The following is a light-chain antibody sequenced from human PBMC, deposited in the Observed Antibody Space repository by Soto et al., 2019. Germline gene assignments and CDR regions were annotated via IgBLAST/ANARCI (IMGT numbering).Light chain of an antibody. Sequence: DIVMTQSPLSLSVTPGEPASISCRSSQSLLHSNGYDYLDCYLQKPGQSPQLLISLGSNRASGVPDRFSGSGSGTDFTLKIARVEAEDVGVYYCMQALQTPLTFGGGTKVEIK. CDR3: MQALQTPLT. J-gene: IGKJ4*01. CDR1: QSLLHSNGYDY. V-gene: IGKV2-28*01. CDR2: LGS.